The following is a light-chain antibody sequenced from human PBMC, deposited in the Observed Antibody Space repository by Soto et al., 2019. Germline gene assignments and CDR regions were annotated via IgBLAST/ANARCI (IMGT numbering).Light chain of an antibody. J-gene: IGLJ1*01. Sequence: QSVLTQPPSASGSPGQSVTISCTGTNSDVGGYNFVSWYQQHPGKAPKLMIYEVSKRPSGVPDRFSGSKSGNTAPLTVSGLQAEDEADYYCSSYASSNNFVFGTGTKVTVL. CDR3: SSYASSNNFV. CDR1: NSDVGGYNF. CDR2: EVS. V-gene: IGLV2-8*01.